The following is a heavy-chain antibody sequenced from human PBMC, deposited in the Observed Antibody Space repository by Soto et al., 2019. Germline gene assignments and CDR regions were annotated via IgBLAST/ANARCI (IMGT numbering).Heavy chain of an antibody. CDR2: VSGSGGST. D-gene: IGHD5-12*01. CDR1: GFTFSSYA. CDR3: AKDRAVEMATGDAFDI. Sequence: PGGSLRLSCAGSGFTFSSYAMSWVRQAPGKGLEWVSAVSGSGGSTYYADSVKGRFTISRDNSKNTLYLQMNSLRAEDTAVYYCAKDRAVEMATGDAFDIWGQGTMVTVSS. V-gene: IGHV3-23*01. J-gene: IGHJ3*02.